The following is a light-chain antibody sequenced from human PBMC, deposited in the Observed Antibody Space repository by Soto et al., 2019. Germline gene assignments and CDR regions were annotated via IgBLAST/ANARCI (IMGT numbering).Light chain of an antibody. V-gene: IGKV3-20*01. Sequence: EIVLTQSPGTLSLSPGERATLSCRASQSINSSYLACYQQKPGQAPRLLIYGASSRSTGIPDRFGGGGSGTGFTFTISSLVPEDFAVDYCQHDGSCPLYTFGQGTKLEIK. CDR3: QHDGSCPLYT. J-gene: IGKJ2*01. CDR1: QSINSSY. CDR2: GAS.